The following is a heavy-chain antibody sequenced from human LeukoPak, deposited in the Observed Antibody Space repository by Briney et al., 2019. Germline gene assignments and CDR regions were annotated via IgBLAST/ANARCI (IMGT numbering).Heavy chain of an antibody. CDR3: ARDLGSGLTWVWFDP. CDR1: GFIFSNYA. J-gene: IGHJ5*02. D-gene: IGHD3-10*01. CDR2: ISYDGSNK. V-gene: IGHV3-30*04. Sequence: QPGGSLRLSCAASGFIFSNYAVHWVRQAPGKGLEWVAVISYDGSNKYYADSVKGRFTISRDNFKNTLFLQMNSLRPEDTAVYYCARDLGSGLTWVWFDPWGQGTLVTVSS.